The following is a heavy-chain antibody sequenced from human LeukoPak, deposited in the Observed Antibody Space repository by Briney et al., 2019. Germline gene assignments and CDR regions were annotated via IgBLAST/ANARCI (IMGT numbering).Heavy chain of an antibody. J-gene: IGHJ5*02. Sequence: YPSETLSLTCAVYGGSFSGYYWSWIRQPPGKGLEWIGEINHSGSTNYNPSLKSRVTISVDTSKNQFSLKLSSVTAADTAVYYCAMRWFGELLTSNYNWFDPWGQGTLVTVSS. D-gene: IGHD3-10*01. CDR2: INHSGST. CDR3: AMRWFGELLTSNYNWFDP. CDR1: GGSFSGYY. V-gene: IGHV4-34*01.